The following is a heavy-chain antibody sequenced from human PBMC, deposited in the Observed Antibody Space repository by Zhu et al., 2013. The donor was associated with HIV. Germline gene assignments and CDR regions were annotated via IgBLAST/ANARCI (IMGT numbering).Heavy chain of an antibody. CDR1: GGTFSSYA. J-gene: IGHJ4*02. CDR2: IIPIFGTA. Sequence: QVQLVQSGAEVKKPGSSVKVSCKASGGTFSSYAISWVRQAPGQGLEWMGGIIPIFGTANYAQKFQGRVTITADKSTSTAYMELSSLRSEDTAVYYCARAVTYYYDSSGYYWKYWGQGTLVTVSS. CDR3: ARAVTYYYDSSGYYWKY. V-gene: IGHV1-69*06. D-gene: IGHD3-22*01.